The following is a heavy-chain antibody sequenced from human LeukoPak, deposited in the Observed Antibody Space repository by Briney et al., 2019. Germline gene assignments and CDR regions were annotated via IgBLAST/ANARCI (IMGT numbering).Heavy chain of an antibody. CDR2: IYYSGRT. CDR3: AGGAPETSCYYCSSGSDV. V-gene: IGHV4-39*01. Sequence: SDTLSLPCTVCGGPISSSSYYCGWIRQPPAKGLEWIESIYYSGRTDYNPSLKSRVTISIDTSKNQFSLKLSSVTAADTAVYYCAGGAPETSCYYCSSGSDVWGQGTTVTVSS. D-gene: IGHD2-2*01. J-gene: IGHJ6*02. CDR1: GGPISSSSYY.